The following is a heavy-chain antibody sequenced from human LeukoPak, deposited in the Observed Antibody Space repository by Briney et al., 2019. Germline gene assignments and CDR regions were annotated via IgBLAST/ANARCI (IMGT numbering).Heavy chain of an antibody. CDR3: ARDTPGYGAYVS. Sequence: PGGSLRLSCAASGFTFSTYWMTWVRQAPGKGLEWVANIKEDGSREYYVDSVKGRFTISRDNAKNSLYLQMDSLTAEHTAVYDCARDTPGYGAYVSWGQGTLLSVSS. CDR1: GFTFSTYW. CDR2: IKEDGSRE. D-gene: IGHD5-12*01. V-gene: IGHV3-7*01. J-gene: IGHJ1*01.